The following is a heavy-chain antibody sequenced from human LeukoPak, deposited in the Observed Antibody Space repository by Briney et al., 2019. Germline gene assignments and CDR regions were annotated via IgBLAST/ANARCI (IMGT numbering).Heavy chain of an antibody. Sequence: PGGSLRLSCAASGLTVSSYSMNWVRQAPGKGLEWVSCISSSSSTIYYADSVKGRFTISRGNAKNSLYLQMNSLRDEDTAVYYCARARASGRSGFDYWGQGTLVTVSS. CDR1: GLTVSSYS. D-gene: IGHD2-15*01. CDR3: ARARASGRSGFDY. J-gene: IGHJ4*02. V-gene: IGHV3-48*02. CDR2: ISSSSSTI.